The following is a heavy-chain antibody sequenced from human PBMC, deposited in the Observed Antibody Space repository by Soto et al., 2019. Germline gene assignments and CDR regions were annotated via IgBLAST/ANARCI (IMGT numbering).Heavy chain of an antibody. CDR3: ARGELELFVRLTYYFDY. CDR1: GGTFSSYA. J-gene: IGHJ4*02. V-gene: IGHV1-69*01. CDR2: IIPIFGTA. D-gene: IGHD1-7*01. Sequence: QVQLVQSGAEVKKPGSSVKVSCKASGGTFSSYAIIWVRQAPGQGLEWMGGIIPIFGTANYAQKFQGRVTITADESTSTAYMELSSLRSEDTAVYYCARGELELFVRLTYYFDYWGQGTLVTVSS.